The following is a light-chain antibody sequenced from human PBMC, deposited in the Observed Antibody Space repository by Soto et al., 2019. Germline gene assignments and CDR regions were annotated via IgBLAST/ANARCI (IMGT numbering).Light chain of an antibody. Sequence: DIQLTKSPSFLSASVGDRVTITCRASQGISTYLAWYQQKPGKAPKVLIYAASTLQSGVPSRFSGSGSGTEFTLTISSLQPEDFATYYCQQLNGYPLTFGGGTKVEIK. V-gene: IGKV1-9*01. J-gene: IGKJ4*01. CDR2: AAS. CDR3: QQLNGYPLT. CDR1: QGISTY.